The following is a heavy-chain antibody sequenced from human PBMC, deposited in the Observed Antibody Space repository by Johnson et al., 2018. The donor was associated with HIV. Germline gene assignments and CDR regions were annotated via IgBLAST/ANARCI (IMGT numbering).Heavy chain of an antibody. CDR1: GFTVSSNY. V-gene: IGHV3-7*03. CDR2: VNQDGSAK. Sequence: VQLVESGGGLIQPGGSLRLSCAASGFTVSSNYISWVRQAPGKGLEYVANVNQDGSAKFHVDSVKGRFTIPRDNAKNSLYLQMNSLRNEDTAVYYCASFGLAVAADAFDFWGQGTMVTVSS. CDR3: ASFGLAVAADAFDF. J-gene: IGHJ3*01. D-gene: IGHD6-19*01.